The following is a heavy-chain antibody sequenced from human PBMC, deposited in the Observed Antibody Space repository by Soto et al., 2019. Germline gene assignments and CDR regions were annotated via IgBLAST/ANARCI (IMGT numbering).Heavy chain of an antibody. Sequence: RASVKVSCKASGYTFTSYAMHWVRQAPGQRLEWMGWINAGNGNTKYSQKFQGRVTITRDTSASTAYMELSSLRSEDTAVYYCARVGYCISTSCYAGGDYWGQGTLVTVSS. D-gene: IGHD2-2*01. CDR3: ARVGYCISTSCYAGGDY. J-gene: IGHJ4*02. CDR1: GYTFTSYA. V-gene: IGHV1-3*01. CDR2: INAGNGNT.